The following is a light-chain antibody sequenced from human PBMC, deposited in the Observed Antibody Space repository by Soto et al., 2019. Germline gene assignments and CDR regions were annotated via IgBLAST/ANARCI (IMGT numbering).Light chain of an antibody. CDR3: QSYDSNDGEV. CDR1: SGSIASNY. CDR2: EDN. Sequence: NFMLTQPHSVSESPGKTVTISCTGSSGSIASNYVQWYQQRPGSAPTIVIYEDNQRPSGVPDRFSGSIDSSSNSASLTISGLKTEDEADYYCQSYDSNDGEVFGGGTKLTVL. J-gene: IGLJ2*01. V-gene: IGLV6-57*02.